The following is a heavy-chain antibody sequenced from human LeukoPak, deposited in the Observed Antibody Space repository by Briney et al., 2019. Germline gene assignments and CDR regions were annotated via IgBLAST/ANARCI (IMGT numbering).Heavy chain of an antibody. J-gene: IGHJ4*02. Sequence: GGSLRLSCAASGFTFSTYWMSWVRQAPGKGLEWVGFISNKAYGGTTEYAASVKGRFTISRDDSKSIAYLQMNSLKTEDTAVYYCSRDSYGHDPRNSFDYWGQGTLVTVSS. CDR1: GFTFSTYW. D-gene: IGHD5-18*01. CDR3: SRDSYGHDPRNSFDY. V-gene: IGHV3-49*04. CDR2: ISNKAYGGTT.